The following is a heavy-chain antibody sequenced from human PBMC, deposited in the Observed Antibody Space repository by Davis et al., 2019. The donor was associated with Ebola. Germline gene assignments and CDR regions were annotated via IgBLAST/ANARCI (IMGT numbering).Heavy chain of an antibody. CDR3: ASDSNGGPGY. J-gene: IGHJ4*02. Sequence: MPSETLSLTCAVYGGSFSGYYWSWIPQPPGKGLEWIGEINHSGSTNYNPSLKSRVTISVDTSKNQFSLKLSSVTAADTAVYYCASDSNGGPGYWGQGTLVTVSS. CDR1: GGSFSGYY. V-gene: IGHV4-34*01. D-gene: IGHD4-23*01. CDR2: INHSGST.